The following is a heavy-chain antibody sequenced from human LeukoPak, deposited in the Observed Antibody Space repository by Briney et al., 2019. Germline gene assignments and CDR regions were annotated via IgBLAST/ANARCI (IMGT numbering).Heavy chain of an antibody. V-gene: IGHV1-46*01. CDR1: GYTFTSYY. CDR2: INPSGGST. Sequence: GASVKVSCKASGYTFTSYYMHWVRQAPGQGLEWMGIINPSGGSTSYAQKFQGRVTMTRDTSTSTVYMELSSLRSEDTAVYYCERESLSSSYHPGGLVYWGQGTLVTISS. J-gene: IGHJ4*02. D-gene: IGHD2-15*01. CDR3: ERESLSSSYHPGGLVY.